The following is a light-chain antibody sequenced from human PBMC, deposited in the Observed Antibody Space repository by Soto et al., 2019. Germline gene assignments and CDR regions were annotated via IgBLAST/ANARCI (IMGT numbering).Light chain of an antibody. Sequence: QAVVTQEPSLTVSPGGTVTLTCGSSTGTVTSGHYPLWFQQKPGQAPRTLIYDTSNKHSWTPARFSGSLLRGKAALTLSGAQPEEEADYYCLLFCTAGRPVFGGGTQLTVL. CDR3: LLFCTAGRPV. J-gene: IGLJ7*01. V-gene: IGLV7-46*01. CDR2: DTS. CDR1: TGTVTSGHY.